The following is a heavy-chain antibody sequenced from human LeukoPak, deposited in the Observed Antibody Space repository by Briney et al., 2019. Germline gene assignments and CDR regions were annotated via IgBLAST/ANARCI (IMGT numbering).Heavy chain of an antibody. D-gene: IGHD2-21*02. V-gene: IGHV3-23*01. J-gene: IGHJ2*01. CDR3: AKFGRSLVTASIKRRGHYWYFDL. Sequence: GGSLRLSCAASGFTFDDYGLTWVRQAPGKGLEWVSAISDSGGSTYYADSVKGRFTISRDNSKHTLFLQMNSLRAEDTAVYYCAKFGRSLVTASIKRRGHYWYFDLWGRGTLVTVSS. CDR1: GFTFDDYG. CDR2: ISDSGGST.